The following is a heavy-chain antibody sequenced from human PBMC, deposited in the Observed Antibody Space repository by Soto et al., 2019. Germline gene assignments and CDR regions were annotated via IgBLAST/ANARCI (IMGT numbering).Heavy chain of an antibody. D-gene: IGHD6-6*01. CDR1: GGSISSGGYS. J-gene: IGHJ5*02. CDR2: IYHSGST. Sequence: KPSETLSLTCAVSGGSISSGGYSWSWIRQPPGKGLEWIGYIYHSGSTYYNPSLKSRVTISVDRSKNQFSLKLSSVTAADTAVYYCARGRYSSSFLRQNRKSSGRIWFDPWGQGTLVTVSS. CDR3: ARGRYSSSFLRQNRKSSGRIWFDP. V-gene: IGHV4-30-2*01.